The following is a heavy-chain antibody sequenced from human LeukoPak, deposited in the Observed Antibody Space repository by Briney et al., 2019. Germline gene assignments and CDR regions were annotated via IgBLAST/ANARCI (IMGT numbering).Heavy chain of an antibody. CDR2: ISGSGGST. CDR1: GFTLSSCG. Sequence: PGGSLRLSCAASGFTLSSCGMNWVRQAPGKGLEWVSGISGSGGSTYYADSVKGRFTISRDNSKNTLYLQMNNLRAEDTAVYFCAKGASYYGSGSYYNEPFDYWGQGTLVTVSS. D-gene: IGHD3-10*01. CDR3: AKGASYYGSGSYYNEPFDY. V-gene: IGHV3-23*01. J-gene: IGHJ4*02.